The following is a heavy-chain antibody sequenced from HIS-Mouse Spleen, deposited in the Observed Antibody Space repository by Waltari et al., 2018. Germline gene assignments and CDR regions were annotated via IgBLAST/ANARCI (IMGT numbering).Heavy chain of an antibody. CDR2: ISAYNGNT. D-gene: IGHD3-3*01. CDR1: GYTFTSYG. Sequence: QVQLVQSGAEVKKPGASVKVSCKASGYTFTSYGISWVRQAPGQGLEWMGWISAYNGNTNYAQKLQGRVTMTTDTSTSTAYMELRSLRSGDTAVYYCARSESRFLEWLDWFDPWGQGTLVTVSS. CDR3: ARSESRFLEWLDWFDP. J-gene: IGHJ5*02. V-gene: IGHV1-18*01.